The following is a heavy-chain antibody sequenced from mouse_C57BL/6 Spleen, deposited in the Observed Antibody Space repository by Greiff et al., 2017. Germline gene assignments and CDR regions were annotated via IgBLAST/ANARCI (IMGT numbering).Heavy chain of an antibody. V-gene: IGHV5-6*01. CDR3: ARQGTTVVAYYFDY. D-gene: IGHD1-1*01. J-gene: IGHJ2*01. Sequence: VQLQQSGGDLVKPGGSLKLSCAASGFTFSSYGMSWVRQTPDKRLEWVATISSGGSYTYYPDSVKGRFTISRDNAKNTLYLQMSSLKSEDTAMYYCARQGTTVVAYYFDYWGQGTTLTVSS. CDR1: GFTFSSYG. CDR2: ISSGGSYT.